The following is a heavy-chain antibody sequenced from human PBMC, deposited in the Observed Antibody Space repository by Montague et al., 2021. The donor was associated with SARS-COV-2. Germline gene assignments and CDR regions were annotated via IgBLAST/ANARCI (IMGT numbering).Heavy chain of an antibody. CDR2: IYYSGAS. D-gene: IGHD1-1*01. Sequence: SETLSLTCIVSGGSINSSTCYWAWIRQPPGKGLEWIATIYYSGASWSDPSLRSRVTISADTSRNQFNLKLTSVTAADMGLYYCARRVTRGAFDVWGQGTTVTVSS. CDR1: GGSINSSTCY. V-gene: IGHV4-39*01. J-gene: IGHJ3*01. CDR3: ARRVTRGAFDV.